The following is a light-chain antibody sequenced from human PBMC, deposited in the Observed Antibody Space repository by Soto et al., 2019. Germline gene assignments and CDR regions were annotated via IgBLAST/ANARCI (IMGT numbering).Light chain of an antibody. Sequence: DIQMTQSPSSLSASVGDRVTISCRASHSVSTYLNWYQQKPGKAPKLLIYAASSLQYGVPSRFSGSASGTDFTLTISILQPEDFPTYYCQQSYNGRTFGQGTKVEIK. J-gene: IGKJ1*01. CDR3: QQSYNGRT. V-gene: IGKV1-39*01. CDR1: HSVSTY. CDR2: AAS.